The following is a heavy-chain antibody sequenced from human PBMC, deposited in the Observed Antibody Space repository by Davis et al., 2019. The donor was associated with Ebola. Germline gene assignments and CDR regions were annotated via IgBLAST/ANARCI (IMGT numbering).Heavy chain of an antibody. V-gene: IGHV4-34*01. CDR3: AGPLEAGSGTSHSYYTLDV. CDR1: GASFSDYS. Sequence: PSETLSLTCAVYGASFSDYSWSWVRQPPGEGLEWIGEIHHSGNTNLRASLKSRLTMSVDTSRSQFSLKLSSVTAADTAVYYCAGPLEAGSGTSHSYYTLDVWGEGTTVTVSS. CDR2: IHHSGNT. J-gene: IGHJ6*04. D-gene: IGHD3-10*01.